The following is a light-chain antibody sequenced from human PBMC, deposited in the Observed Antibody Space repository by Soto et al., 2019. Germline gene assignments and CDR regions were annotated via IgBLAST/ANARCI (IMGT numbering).Light chain of an antibody. CDR2: DVT. Sequence: QSVLTQPRSVSGSPGQSVTISCTGTSSDVGLYDYVSWYHRHPGKAPKLLIYDVTKRPSGVPDRFSGSKSGNTASLTISGLQAEDEGDYYCCSSSGSYTYVFGIGTKVTVL. CDR3: CSSSGSYTYV. CDR1: SSDVGLYDY. J-gene: IGLJ1*01. V-gene: IGLV2-11*01.